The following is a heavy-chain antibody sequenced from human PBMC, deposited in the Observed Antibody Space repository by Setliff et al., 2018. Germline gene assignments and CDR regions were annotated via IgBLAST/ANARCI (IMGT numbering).Heavy chain of an antibody. CDR3: ARVQEYYDSSGYEGRYFDY. J-gene: IGHJ4*02. CDR2: INPTGGST. Sequence: ASVKVSCKASGYTLNNYAMNWVRQAPGQGLEWMGVINPTGGSTNYAQKFQGRVTMTTDTSTSTAYMELRSLRSDDTAVYYCARVQEYYDSSGYEGRYFDYWGQGTLVTVSS. D-gene: IGHD3-22*01. CDR1: GYTLNNYA. V-gene: IGHV1-46*02.